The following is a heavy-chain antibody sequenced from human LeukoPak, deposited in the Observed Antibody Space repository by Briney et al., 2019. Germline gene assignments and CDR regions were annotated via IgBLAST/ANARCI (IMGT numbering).Heavy chain of an antibody. D-gene: IGHD3-3*01. CDR3: ARTNGERITIFGVVTSYYYMDV. V-gene: IGHV1-2*02. Sequence: ASVKISCKASGYTFTGYYMHWVRQAPGQGLEWMGWINPNSGGTNYAQKFQGRVTMTRDTSISTAYMELSRLRSDDTAVYYCARTNGERITIFGVVTSYYYMDVWGKGTTVTVSS. J-gene: IGHJ6*03. CDR2: INPNSGGT. CDR1: GYTFTGYY.